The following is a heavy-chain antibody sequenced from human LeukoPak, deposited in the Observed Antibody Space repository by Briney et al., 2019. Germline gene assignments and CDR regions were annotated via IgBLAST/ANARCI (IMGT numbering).Heavy chain of an antibody. CDR3: AREGGGSAKFDY. CDR1: GGSISSYY. V-gene: IGHV4-59*01. J-gene: IGHJ4*02. Sequence: SETLSLTCTVSGGSISSYYWSWIRQPPGKGLEWIGYIYYSGSTNYNPSLKSRVTISVDTSKNQFSLKLISVTAADTAVYYCAREGGGSAKFDYWGQGTLVTVSS. CDR2: IYYSGST. D-gene: IGHD4/OR15-4a*01.